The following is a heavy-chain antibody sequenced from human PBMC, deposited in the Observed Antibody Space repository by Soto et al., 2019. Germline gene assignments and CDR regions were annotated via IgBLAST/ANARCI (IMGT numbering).Heavy chain of an antibody. CDR2: ISSSGSTS. Sequence: PGGSLRLSCAASGFPFGSYEMNWVRQAPGKGLEWVSYISSSGSTSYYADSVKGRFTISRDNAKNSLYLEMNSLRAEDMAVYHCAVTMIMVGGFDYWGQGTRVTVYS. CDR1: GFPFGSYE. V-gene: IGHV3-48*03. D-gene: IGHD2-15*01. J-gene: IGHJ4*02. CDR3: AVTMIMVGGFDY.